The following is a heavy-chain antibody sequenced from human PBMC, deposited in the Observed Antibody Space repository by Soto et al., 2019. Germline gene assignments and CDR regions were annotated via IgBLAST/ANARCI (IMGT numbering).Heavy chain of an antibody. V-gene: IGHV3-48*02. CDR2: ISGSSSIV. Sequence: EVQLVESGGGLVQPGGSLRLSCAASGFTFSSYTMNWVRQAPGKGLEWVSYISGSSSIVYYADSVEGRFTTSRDNAKNPLYLQMNSLRDVDTAVYYCETKRVYDYAEYDDGGNFDFWGQRTMVTVSS. CDR3: ETKRVYDYAEYDDGGNFDF. J-gene: IGHJ4*02. D-gene: IGHD4-17*01. CDR1: GFTFSSYT.